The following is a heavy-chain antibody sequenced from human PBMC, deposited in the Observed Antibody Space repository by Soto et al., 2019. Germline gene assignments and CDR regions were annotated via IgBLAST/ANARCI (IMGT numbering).Heavy chain of an antibody. CDR1: GFTFTSHA. CDR2: ISGRGSST. Sequence: EVQLLESGGGLVQPGGSLRLSCAASGFTFTSHAMTWVRQAPGRGLEWVSTISGRGSSTFYADSVKGRFTIARDNSNNTLYVQMSSLRVEDTAIYYCAKAQVHCSGDSCYSSLDFWGQGTLVTVSS. D-gene: IGHD2-15*01. CDR3: AKAQVHCSGDSCYSSLDF. V-gene: IGHV3-23*01. J-gene: IGHJ4*02.